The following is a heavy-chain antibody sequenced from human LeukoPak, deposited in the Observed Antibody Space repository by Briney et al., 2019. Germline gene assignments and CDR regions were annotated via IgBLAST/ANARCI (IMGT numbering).Heavy chain of an antibody. CDR2: IYYSGST. Sequence: SETLSLTCTVSGGSISSGSYYWSWIRQPAGKGLEWIGSIYYSGSTYYNPSLKSRVTISVDTSKNQFSLKLSSVTAADTAVYYCARGSGPRRSYNWFDTWGQGTLVTVSS. CDR1: GGSISSGSYY. V-gene: IGHV4-39*07. CDR3: ARGSGPRRSYNWFDT. J-gene: IGHJ5*02. D-gene: IGHD3-3*01.